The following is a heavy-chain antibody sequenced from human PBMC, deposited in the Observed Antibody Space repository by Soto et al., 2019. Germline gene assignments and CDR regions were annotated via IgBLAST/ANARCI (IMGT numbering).Heavy chain of an antibody. CDR2: ISSSGSTI. J-gene: IGHJ5*02. D-gene: IGHD3-3*01. V-gene: IGHV3-11*01. Sequence: QVQLVESGGGLVKPGGSLRLSCAASGFTFSDYYMSWIRQAPGKGLEWVSYISSSGSTIYYADSVKSRFTISRDNAKNSLYLQMNSLSAEDTAVYYCARDSDFWTPSVLDPWGQGTLVTVSS. CDR1: GFTFSDYY. CDR3: ARDSDFWTPSVLDP.